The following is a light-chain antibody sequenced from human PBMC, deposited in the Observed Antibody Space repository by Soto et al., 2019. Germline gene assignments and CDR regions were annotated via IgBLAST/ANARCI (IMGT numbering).Light chain of an antibody. V-gene: IGKV1-5*03. CDR2: KAS. CDR1: QRMSGW. CDR3: QHYNSYSEA. J-gene: IGKJ1*01. Sequence: DSQMTQFPSTLSASLGYIFTITFHASQRMSGWLAWHQQKPGKAPKLLIYKASTLKSGVPSRFSGSGSGTEFTLTISSLQPDDFATYYCQHYNSYSEAFGQGTKVDIK.